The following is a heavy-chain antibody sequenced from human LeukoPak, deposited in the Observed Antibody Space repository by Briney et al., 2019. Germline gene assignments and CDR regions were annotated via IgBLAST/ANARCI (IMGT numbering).Heavy chain of an antibody. Sequence: GGYLILFYAGSGFTFSIYCMHWDRQAPGKGLVWLAVISYAGSNKYYADSVKGRFTISRDNSKDTLYLQMNSLRAEDTAVYYCAKDYDFWSGYYTSYYYYGMDVWGQGTTVTVSS. J-gene: IGHJ6*02. CDR2: ISYAGSNK. V-gene: IGHV3-30*18. CDR3: AKDYDFWSGYYTSYYYYGMDV. D-gene: IGHD3-3*01. CDR1: GFTFSIYC.